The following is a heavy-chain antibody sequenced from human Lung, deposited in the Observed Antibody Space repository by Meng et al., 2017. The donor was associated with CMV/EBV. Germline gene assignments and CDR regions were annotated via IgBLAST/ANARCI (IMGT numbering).Heavy chain of an antibody. J-gene: IGHJ4*02. CDR1: GFTLSNYA. CDR2: IYSGDSST. CDR3: AKDHMLSYFDY. V-gene: IGHV3-23*03. Sequence: GEXXKISCAASGFTLSNYAMSWVRQAPGKGLEWVSVIYSGDSSTHYADSVKGRFTISRDNSKNTLYLQMNSLRAEDTAVYYCAKDHMLSYFDYWGQGTLVTVSS. D-gene: IGHD2-8*01.